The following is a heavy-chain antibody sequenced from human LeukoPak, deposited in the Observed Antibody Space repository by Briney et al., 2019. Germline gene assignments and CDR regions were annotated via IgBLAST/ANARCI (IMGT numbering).Heavy chain of an antibody. CDR1: GFTFSGYS. J-gene: IGHJ2*01. CDR3: ARDPGYCSSPTCYMDWYFDL. D-gene: IGHD2-2*02. CDR2: ISSSSRYI. Sequence: GGSLRLSCAASGFTFSGYSMNWVRQAPGKGLEWVSSISSSSRYIYYADSVKGRFTISRDNAKNSLYLQINSLRAEDTAVYYCARDPGYCSSPTCYMDWYFDLWGRGTLVTVSS. V-gene: IGHV3-21*01.